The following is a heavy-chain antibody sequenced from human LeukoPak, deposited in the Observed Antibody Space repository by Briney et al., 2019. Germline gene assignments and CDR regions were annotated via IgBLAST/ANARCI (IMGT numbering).Heavy chain of an antibody. J-gene: IGHJ5*02. Sequence: SESLSLTCAVYGGSFSGYYWTWFRQPPGKGLEWIGEINHSGSTNYNPSLKSRVTISVDTSKNQFSLKLSSVTAADTAVYYCARGRYYYGSGSTNWFDPWGQGTLVTVSS. CDR1: GGSFSGYY. CDR2: INHSGST. D-gene: IGHD3-10*01. CDR3: ARGRYYYGSGSTNWFDP. V-gene: IGHV4-34*01.